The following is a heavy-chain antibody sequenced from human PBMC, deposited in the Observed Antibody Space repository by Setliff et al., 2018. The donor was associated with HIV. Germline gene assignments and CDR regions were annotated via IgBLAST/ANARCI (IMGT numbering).Heavy chain of an antibody. CDR3: ARVTPSFPYYFDL. V-gene: IGHV4-38-2*02. CDR2: IYHSGRA. J-gene: IGHJ4*02. Sequence: PSETLSLTCTVSGYSISSGYYWGWIRQPPGKGLEWIGNIYHSGRAYYNPSLQSRVAISIDTSKNQFSLSLQSVSATDTATYYCARVTPSFPYYFDLWGQGALVTVSS. CDR1: GYSISSGYY.